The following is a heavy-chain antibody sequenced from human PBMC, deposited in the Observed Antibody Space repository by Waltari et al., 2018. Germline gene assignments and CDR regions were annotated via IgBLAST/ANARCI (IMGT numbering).Heavy chain of an antibody. J-gene: IGHJ3*02. CDR3: ARHYPFLLVVDDAFDI. Sequence: QLQLQESGPGLVKPSETLSLTCTVSGGSISSSSYYWGWIRQPPGKGLEWIGSIYYSGSTYYNPSLKSRVTISVDTSKNQFSLKLSSVTAADTAVYYCARHYPFLLVVDDAFDIWGQGTMVTVSS. CDR2: IYYSGST. V-gene: IGHV4-39*01. D-gene: IGHD3-22*01. CDR1: GGSISSSSYY.